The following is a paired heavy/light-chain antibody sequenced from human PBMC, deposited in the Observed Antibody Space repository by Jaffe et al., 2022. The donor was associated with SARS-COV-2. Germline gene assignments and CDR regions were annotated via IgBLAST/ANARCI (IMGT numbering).Light chain of an antibody. CDR3: QQYGGAPRT. CDR2: GAS. CDR1: QSVNNGY. Sequence: EIVLTQSPGTLSLSPGERATLSCRASQSVNNGYLAWYQQKPGQAPRLLIYGASSRATGIPDRFSGSGSGTDFTLTISRLEPEDFAVYYCQQYGGAPRTFGQGTKVEIK. J-gene: IGKJ1*01. V-gene: IGKV3-20*01.
Heavy chain of an antibody. J-gene: IGHJ6*03. CDR3: AKDYLSPSGSLWYYYMDV. CDR2: VSGGGST. CDR1: GFIFSTNA. V-gene: IGHV3-23*04. D-gene: IGHD5-12*01. Sequence: EVQLVESGGTLVHPGGSLRLSCAASGFIFSTNAMTWVRQAPGKGLEWVSTVSGGGSTYYADSVKGRFTISRDISKNTLYLQVNSLRAEDTAIYYCAKDYLSPSGSLWYYYMDVWGEGTTVTVS.